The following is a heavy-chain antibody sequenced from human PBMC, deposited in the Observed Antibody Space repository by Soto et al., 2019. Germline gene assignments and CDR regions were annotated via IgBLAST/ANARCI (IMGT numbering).Heavy chain of an antibody. CDR2: INPNSGGT. CDR3: ARGLWFGENWFDP. Sequence: ASVKVSCKASGYTFTVYYMHCVLQAPGQGLEWMGWINPNSGGTNYAQKFQGRVTMTRDTSISTAYMELSRLRSDDTAVYYCARGLWFGENWFDPWGQGTLVTVSS. J-gene: IGHJ5*02. D-gene: IGHD3-10*01. CDR1: GYTFTVYY. V-gene: IGHV1-2*02.